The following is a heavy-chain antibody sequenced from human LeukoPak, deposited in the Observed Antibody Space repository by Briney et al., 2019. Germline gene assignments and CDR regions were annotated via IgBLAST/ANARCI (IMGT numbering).Heavy chain of an antibody. CDR2: IKSDGST. V-gene: IGHV3-74*01. J-gene: IGHJ4*02. D-gene: IGHD3-22*01. Sequence: PGGSLRLSCAASGFTFSSYWMHWVRQAPGKGLVWVSRIKSDGSTRYADSVKGRFTISRDNAKNTVSLQMNSLRAEDTALYYCVRLRRNSDRSDYYYYYNFWGQGILVTVSS. CDR1: GFTFSSYW. CDR3: VRLRRNSDRSDYYYYYNF.